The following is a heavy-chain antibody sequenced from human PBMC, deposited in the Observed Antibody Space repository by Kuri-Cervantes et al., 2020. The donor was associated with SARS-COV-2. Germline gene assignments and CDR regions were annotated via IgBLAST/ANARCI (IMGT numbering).Heavy chain of an antibody. J-gene: IGHJ6*02. CDR2: IIPIFGTA. Sequence: SVKVSCKASGGTFSSYAISWVRRAPGQGLEWMGGIIPIFGTANYAQKFQGRVTITADESTSTAYMELSSLKTEDTAVYYCTTDLPNPTYPRYYYYYYGMDVWGQGTTVTVSS. V-gene: IGHV1-69*13. CDR3: TTDLPNPTYPRYYYYYYGMDV. D-gene: IGHD2-2*02. CDR1: GGTFSSYA.